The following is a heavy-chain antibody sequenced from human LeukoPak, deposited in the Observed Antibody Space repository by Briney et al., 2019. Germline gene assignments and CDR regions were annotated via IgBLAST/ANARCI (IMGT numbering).Heavy chain of an antibody. CDR2: TYYRSKWYN. CDR1: GDSVSTNGVA. J-gene: IGHJ4*02. CDR3: AREKRGYCSGGSCDFDY. D-gene: IGHD2-15*01. V-gene: IGHV6-1*01. Sequence: SQTLSLTCGISGDSVSTNGVAWNWIRQSPSRGLEWLGRTYYRSKWYNDYAVSVKSRITINPDTSKNQFSLQLNSVTPEDTAVYYCAREKRGYCSGGSCDFDYWGQGTLVTVSS.